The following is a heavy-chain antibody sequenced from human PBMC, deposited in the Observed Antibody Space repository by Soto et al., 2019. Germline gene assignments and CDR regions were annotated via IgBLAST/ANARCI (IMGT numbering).Heavy chain of an antibody. J-gene: IGHJ6*02. D-gene: IGHD3-16*01. V-gene: IGHV6-1*01. CDR3: TRDWAGTYGLDV. Sequence: PSQTLSLTCSISGDSVSINRAAWNWIRQSPSRGLEWLGRTYYRSKWYNDYADSVKSRITINPDTSKNQFSLQLNSVTPEDTAVYYCTRDWAGTYGLDVWGQGTTVTVSS. CDR2: TYYRSKWYN. CDR1: GDSVSINRAA.